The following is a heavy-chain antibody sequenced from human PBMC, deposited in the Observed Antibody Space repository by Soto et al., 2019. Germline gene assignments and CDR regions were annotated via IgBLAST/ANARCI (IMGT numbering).Heavy chain of an antibody. D-gene: IGHD2-2*01. Sequence: PSETLSLTCTVSGGSISSGDYYWSWIRQPPGKGLEWIGYIYYSGSTYYNPSLKSRVTISVDTSKNQFSLKLSSVTAADTAVYYCARGICSTSCQYYYYGMDVWGKGPTVTVSS. CDR3: ARGICSTSCQYYYYGMDV. CDR2: IYYSGST. V-gene: IGHV4-30-4*01. J-gene: IGHJ6*04. CDR1: GGSISSGDYY.